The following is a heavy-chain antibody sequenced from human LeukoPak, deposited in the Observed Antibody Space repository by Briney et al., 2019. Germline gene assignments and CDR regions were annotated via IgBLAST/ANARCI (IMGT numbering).Heavy chain of an antibody. CDR3: ATARSPCSGDSCYSPFDY. CDR1: GFTFSSYA. V-gene: IGHV3-23*01. CDR2: ISGSGGST. J-gene: IGHJ4*02. Sequence: GGSLRLSCAASGFTFSSYAMSWVRQAPGKGLEWVSVISGSGGSTYYADSVKGRFTISRDNSKNTLYLQMNSLRAEDTAVFYCATARSPCSGDSCYSPFDYWGQGTLVTVSS. D-gene: IGHD2-15*01.